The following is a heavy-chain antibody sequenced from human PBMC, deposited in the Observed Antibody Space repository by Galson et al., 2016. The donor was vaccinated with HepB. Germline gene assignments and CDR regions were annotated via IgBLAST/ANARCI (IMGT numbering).Heavy chain of an antibody. V-gene: IGHV3-30*04. CDR3: ARVGFGRSYGQGFDY. CDR1: GLNFNNYV. D-gene: IGHD3-16*01. J-gene: IGHJ4*02. Sequence: SLRLSCAASGLNFNNYVMHWVRQAPGKGLEWVAVISYDGSNKYYADSVKGRFTISRDDSKNTLYLQMDSLRPEDTAVYYCARVGFGRSYGQGFDYWGQGTLVTVSS. CDR2: ISYDGSNK.